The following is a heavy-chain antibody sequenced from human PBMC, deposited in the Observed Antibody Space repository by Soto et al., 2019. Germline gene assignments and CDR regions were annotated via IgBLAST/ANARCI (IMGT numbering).Heavy chain of an antibody. CDR2: ITYDGSEK. D-gene: IGHD3-16*02. CDR1: GFTFSSYA. CDR3: AKALGELSPESYDY. Sequence: QEQLVESGGGVVQPGRSLRLSCAASGFTFSSYAMHWVRQAPDKGLEWVAVITYDGSEKYYADSVKGRFTISRDNSKNTVYLQMNSLRADDTAVYYCAKALGELSPESYDYWGQGTQITVSS. V-gene: IGHV3-30*18. J-gene: IGHJ4*02.